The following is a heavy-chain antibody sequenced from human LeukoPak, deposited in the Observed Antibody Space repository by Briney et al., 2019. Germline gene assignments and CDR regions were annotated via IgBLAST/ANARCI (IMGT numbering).Heavy chain of an antibody. CDR2: IYYSGST. V-gene: IGHV4-59*01. CDR3: ARASRDCSGGSCYAAFDI. D-gene: IGHD2-15*01. J-gene: IGHJ3*02. CDR1: GGSITSYY. Sequence: PSETLSLTRTVSGGSITSYYWSWIRQPPGKGLEWIGYIYYSGSTNYNPSLKSRVTISVDTSKNQFSLKLSSVTDADTAVYYCARASRDCSGGSCYAAFDIWGQGTMVTVSS.